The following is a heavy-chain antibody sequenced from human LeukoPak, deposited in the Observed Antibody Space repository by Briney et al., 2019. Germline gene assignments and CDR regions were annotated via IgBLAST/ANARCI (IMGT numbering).Heavy chain of an antibody. CDR2: INHSGST. J-gene: IGHJ4*02. Sequence: KPSETLSLTCAVYGGSFSGYYWSWIRQPPGKGLEWIGEINHSGSTNYNPSLKSRVTISVDTSKNQFSLELSSVTAADTAVYYCASRGKGNSPANYWGQGTLVTVSS. D-gene: IGHD3-16*01. V-gene: IGHV4-34*01. CDR3: ASRGKGNSPANY. CDR1: GGSFSGYY.